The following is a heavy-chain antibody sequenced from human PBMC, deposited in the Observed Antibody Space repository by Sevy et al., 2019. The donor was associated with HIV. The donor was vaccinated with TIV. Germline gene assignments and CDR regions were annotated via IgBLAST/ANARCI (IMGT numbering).Heavy chain of an antibody. CDR1: GVSISTHS. V-gene: IGHV4-59*11. CDR3: AKDMDTFYGMDV. CDR2: IYYNGNV. Sequence: SETLSLTCTVSGVSISTHSWSRIRQPPRKGLEYIGYIYYNGNVNYNPSFQSRVTISGDTSMNQLSLKLTSVTAADTAVYYCAKDMDTFYGMDVWGQGTTVTVSS. D-gene: IGHD3-10*01. J-gene: IGHJ6*02.